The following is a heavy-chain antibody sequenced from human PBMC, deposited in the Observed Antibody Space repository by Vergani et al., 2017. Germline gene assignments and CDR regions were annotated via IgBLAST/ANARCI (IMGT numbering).Heavy chain of an antibody. J-gene: IGHJ2*01. CDR2: IYYSGST. Sequence: QLQLQESGPGLVKPSETLSLTCTVSGGSVSSSNYYWGWIRQPPGKGLGWIGSIYYSGSTYYDPSLKTRVTISVDTSKNQFSLKLSSVTAADTAVYYCARQAFGYGIRWYFDLWGGGTLVTGSS. D-gene: IGHD6-13*01. CDR3: ARQAFGYGIRWYFDL. V-gene: IGHV4-39*01. CDR1: GGSVSSSNYY.